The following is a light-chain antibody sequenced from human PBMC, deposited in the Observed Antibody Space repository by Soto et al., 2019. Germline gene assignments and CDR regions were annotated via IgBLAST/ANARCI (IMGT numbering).Light chain of an antibody. V-gene: IGKV3-11*01. CDR3: QQRSNWRIT. Sequence: LTHSPANLSLSPGERATLSCRASQSVSSYLAWYQQKPGQAPRLLMYDASKRATGIPARFSGSGSGTDFTLTISSLEPEDFAVYYCQQRSNWRITFGQGTRLEIK. CDR2: DAS. J-gene: IGKJ5*01. CDR1: QSVSSY.